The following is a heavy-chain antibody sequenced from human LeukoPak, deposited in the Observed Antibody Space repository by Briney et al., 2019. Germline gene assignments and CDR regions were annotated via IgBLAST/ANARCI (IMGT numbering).Heavy chain of an antibody. CDR3: ARQGTLGYNWNPRNDWFDP. V-gene: IGHV4-4*07. Sequence: ASETLSLTCTVSGGSISSYYWSWIRQPAGKGLEWIGRIYTSGSTNYNPSLKSRVTMSVDTSKNQFTLKLSSVTAADTAVYYCARQGTLGYNWNPRNDWFDPWGQGTLVTVSS. D-gene: IGHD1-20*01. J-gene: IGHJ5*02. CDR2: IYTSGST. CDR1: GGSISSYY.